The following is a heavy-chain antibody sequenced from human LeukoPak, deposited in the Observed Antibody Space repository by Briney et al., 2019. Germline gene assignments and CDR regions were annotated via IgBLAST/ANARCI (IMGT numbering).Heavy chain of an antibody. CDR1: GGSFSGYY. V-gene: IGHV4-34*01. Sequence: SETLSLTCAVYGGSFSGYYWSWIRQPPGKGLEWIGEINHSGSTNYNPSLKSRVTISVDTSKNQFSLKLSSVTAADTAVYYCATEGAVYYYASGTKIPSSFVDSWGQGTLVTVSS. CDR3: ATEGAVYYYASGTKIPSSFVDS. J-gene: IGHJ4*02. CDR2: INHSGST. D-gene: IGHD3-10*01.